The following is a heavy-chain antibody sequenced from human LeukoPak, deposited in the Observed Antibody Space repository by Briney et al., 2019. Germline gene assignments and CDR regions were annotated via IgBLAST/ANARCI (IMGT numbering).Heavy chain of an antibody. CDR3: ATSRDNYDILTGYRFDY. Sequence: SVKVSRKVSGYTLTELSMHWVRQAPGKGLEWMGGFDPEDGETIYAQKFQGRVTMTEDTSTDTAYMELSSLRSEDTAVYYCATSRDNYDILTGYRFDYWGQGTLVTVSS. V-gene: IGHV1-24*01. CDR1: GYTLTELS. CDR2: FDPEDGET. J-gene: IGHJ4*02. D-gene: IGHD3-9*01.